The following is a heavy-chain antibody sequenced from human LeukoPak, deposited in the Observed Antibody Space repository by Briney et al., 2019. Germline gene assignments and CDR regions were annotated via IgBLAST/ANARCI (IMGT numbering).Heavy chain of an antibody. J-gene: IGHJ6*02. CDR3: ARRPAIFMDGVYYYSMDV. V-gene: IGHV3-23*01. Sequence: PGGSLRLSCAASGFMFSKYAMSWVRQAPGKGPEWVSAVSASADSTYYADSVKGRFTISRDNSKNTLFLQMHSLRAEDTAVYYCARRPAIFMDGVYYYSMDVWGQGTTVTVSS. CDR1: GFMFSKYA. CDR2: VSASADST. D-gene: IGHD2-2*01.